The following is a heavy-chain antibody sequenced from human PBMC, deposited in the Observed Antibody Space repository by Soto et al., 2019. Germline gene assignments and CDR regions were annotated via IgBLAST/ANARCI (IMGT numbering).Heavy chain of an antibody. CDR1: GGTFSSYA. D-gene: IGHD3-10*01. Sequence: GPPVKVSCKASGGTFSSYAISWVRQAPGQGLEWMGGIIPIFGTANYAQKFQGRVTITADESTSTAYMELSSLRSEDTAVYYCARDRRVHYYGSGSYDLYYYYGMDVWGQGTTVTVSS. J-gene: IGHJ6*02. V-gene: IGHV1-69*13. CDR3: ARDRRVHYYGSGSYDLYYYYGMDV. CDR2: IIPIFGTA.